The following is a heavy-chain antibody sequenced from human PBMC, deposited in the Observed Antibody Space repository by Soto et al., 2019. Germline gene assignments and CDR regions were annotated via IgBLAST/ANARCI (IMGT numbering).Heavy chain of an antibody. CDR1: GFTFSDTW. CDR2: IKSKTDGGTT. CDR3: TTQIRQYRNYLYYYYGLDV. V-gene: IGHV3-15*07. Sequence: GGSLRLSCAVSGFTFSDTWMNWVRQTPGKGLEWVGRIKSKTDGGTTDYGAPVKGRFTMSRDDSKNTLYLQMNNLKTEDTGVYYCTTQIRQYRNYLYYYYGLDVWGQGTTVTVSS. D-gene: IGHD4-4*01. J-gene: IGHJ6*02.